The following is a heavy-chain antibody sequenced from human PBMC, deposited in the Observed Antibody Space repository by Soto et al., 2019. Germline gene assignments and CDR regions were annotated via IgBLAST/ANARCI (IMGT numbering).Heavy chain of an antibody. D-gene: IGHD3-10*01. CDR2: ISGYNGNT. J-gene: IGHJ6*02. Sequence: QAQLVQSGAEVKKPGASVKVSCKASGYTFSSYGITWVRQAPGQGLEWMAWISGYNGNTNYAQNLQGRVTMTTDTSTNPAYMELRSLRSDDTAVYYCARDDFVVRGVYYYYGMDVRGQGTTVTVSS. CDR1: GYTFSSYG. V-gene: IGHV1-18*01. CDR3: ARDDFVVRGVYYYYGMDV.